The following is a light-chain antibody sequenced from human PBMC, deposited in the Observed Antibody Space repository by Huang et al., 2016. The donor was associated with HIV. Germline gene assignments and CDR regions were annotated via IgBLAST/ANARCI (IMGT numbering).Light chain of an antibody. CDR2: DAS. V-gene: IGKV1-33*01. CDR3: QQSRS. J-gene: IGKJ4*01. CDR1: QDIDKY. Sequence: DIQTTQSPSSLSASVGDRVTIRCQASQDIDKYLNWYQKKPGKAPELLIFDASNLERGVPTRFSGSGSGTDFTFTISSLQPEDFATYYCQQSRSFGGGTKVEVK.